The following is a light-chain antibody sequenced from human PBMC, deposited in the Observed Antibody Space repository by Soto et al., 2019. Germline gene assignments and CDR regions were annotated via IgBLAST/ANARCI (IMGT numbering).Light chain of an antibody. J-gene: IGKJ1*01. CDR3: QQSST. Sequence: EIVMTQSPATLSVSPGERATLSCRASQSVSSKLAWFQQKPGQAPSLLIYGVSTRATGIPARFSGSGSGTEFTLTISSLQSEDFAVYYCQQSSTFGQGTKVDIK. CDR2: GVS. CDR1: QSVSSK. V-gene: IGKV3-15*01.